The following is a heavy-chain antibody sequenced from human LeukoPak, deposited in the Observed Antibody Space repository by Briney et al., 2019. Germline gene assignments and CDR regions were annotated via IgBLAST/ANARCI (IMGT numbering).Heavy chain of an antibody. J-gene: IGHJ4*02. Sequence: PSETLSLTCTVSGGSISSSSYYWGWIRQPPGKGLEWIGSIYYSGSTYYNPSLKSRVTVSVDTSKNQFSLKLSSVTAADTAVYYCARGGYSGYAHWGQGTLVTVSS. CDR1: GGSISSSSYY. D-gene: IGHD5-12*01. CDR2: IYYSGST. V-gene: IGHV4-39*01. CDR3: ARGGYSGYAH.